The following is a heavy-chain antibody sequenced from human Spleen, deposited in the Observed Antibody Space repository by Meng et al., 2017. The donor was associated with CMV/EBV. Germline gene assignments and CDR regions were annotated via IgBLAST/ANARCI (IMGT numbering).Heavy chain of an antibody. D-gene: IGHD3-10*01. CDR1: GYTFTGYY. V-gene: IGHV1-2*02. CDR3: ARDQWAMVRGLGSLDY. J-gene: IGHJ4*02. Sequence: ASVKVSCKASGYTFTGYYMHWVRQAPGQRLEWMGWINPNSGDTNYAQKFQGRVTMTRDTSINTAYMELSRLRSDDTAVYYCARDQWAMVRGLGSLDYWGQGALVTVSS. CDR2: INPNSGDT.